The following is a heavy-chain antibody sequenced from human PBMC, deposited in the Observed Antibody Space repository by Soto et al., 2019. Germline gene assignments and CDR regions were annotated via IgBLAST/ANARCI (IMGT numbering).Heavy chain of an antibody. CDR2: ISTDGSES. D-gene: IGHD5-12*01. CDR3: VRDRAYSAYDI. CDR1: GFTFRTYW. V-gene: IGHV3-74*01. J-gene: IGHJ4*02. Sequence: GGSLRLSCAASGFTFRTYWMHWVRQAPGKGLVWVSRISTDGSESTYADSVRGRFTISRDNVKNTLFLQMNSLKAEDTAVYYCVRDRAYSAYDIWGQGTLVPVYS.